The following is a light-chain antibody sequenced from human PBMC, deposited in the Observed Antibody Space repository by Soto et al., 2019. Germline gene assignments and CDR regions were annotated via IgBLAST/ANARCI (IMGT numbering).Light chain of an antibody. Sequence: DIQMTQSPSTLSASVGDRVTITCRASQSISSWLAWYQQKPGKAPKLLIYDPSSLESGVPSRFSGSGSGTEFTLTISSLQPDDFATYYCQQYNSYSSTFGQGTKVEIK. J-gene: IGKJ1*01. CDR2: DPS. V-gene: IGKV1-5*01. CDR1: QSISSW. CDR3: QQYNSYSST.